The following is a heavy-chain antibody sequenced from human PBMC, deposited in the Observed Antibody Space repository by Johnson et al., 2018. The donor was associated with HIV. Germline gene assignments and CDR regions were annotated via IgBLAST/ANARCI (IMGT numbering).Heavy chain of an antibody. J-gene: IGHJ3*02. CDR3: AKSDSGYDAFDI. CDR1: GFTVSSNY. V-gene: IGHV3-30*02. Sequence: QVQLVESGGGLVQPGGSLRLSCAASGFTVSSNYMSWVRQAPGKGLEWVEFTRYDGSNKHYVDSVKGRFTISRDNKNTLYLQMNSLLPEDTAVYYCAKSDSGYDAFDIWGQGTMVTVSS. CDR2: TRYDGSNK. D-gene: IGHD5-12*01.